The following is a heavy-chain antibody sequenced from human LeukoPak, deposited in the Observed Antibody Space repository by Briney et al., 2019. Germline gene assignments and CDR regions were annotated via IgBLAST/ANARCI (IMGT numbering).Heavy chain of an antibody. CDR1: GFTFSGSA. J-gene: IGHJ4*02. D-gene: IGHD4-17*01. CDR2: IRSKANSYAT. CDR3: TRPQAYDYGDYSVGY. V-gene: IGHV3-73*01. Sequence: GGSLKLSCAASGFTFSGSAMHWVRQASGQGLEWVGRIRSKANSYATAYAASVKGRFTISRDDSKNTAYLQMNSLKTEDTAVYYCTRPQAYDYGDYSVGYWGQGTLVTVSS.